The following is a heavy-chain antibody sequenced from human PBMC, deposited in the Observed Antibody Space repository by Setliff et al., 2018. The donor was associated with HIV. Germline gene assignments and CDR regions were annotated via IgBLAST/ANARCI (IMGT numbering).Heavy chain of an antibody. Sequence: LSLTCTVSDDSISSNYWSWIRQSAGKGLEWVGRIYTGGRTNYNPSLKSRVTISVDTSKSHFSLKLSSVTAADTAVYYCARVSSTYWYSIFRNYYSHMDVWGKGTTVTVSS. V-gene: IGHV4-4*07. CDR3: ARVSSTYWYSIFRNYYSHMDV. D-gene: IGHD2-8*02. J-gene: IGHJ6*03. CDR1: DDSISSNY. CDR2: IYTGGRT.